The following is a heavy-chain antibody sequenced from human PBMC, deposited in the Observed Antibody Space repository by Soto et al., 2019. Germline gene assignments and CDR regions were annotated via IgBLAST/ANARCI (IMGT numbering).Heavy chain of an antibody. V-gene: IGHV3-15*07. D-gene: IGHD6-19*01. CDR1: GFAFSDAW. CDR2: IKSKTDGGTT. Sequence: GGSLRLSCAASGFAFSDAWINWVRQPPGKGLEWVGRIKSKTDGGTTDFAAPVRGRFAISRDDSKNTLYLQMNSLRAEDTAVYYCAKDDPTEQWLLYGYYMDVWGKGTTVTVSS. J-gene: IGHJ6*03. CDR3: AKDDPTEQWLLYGYYMDV.